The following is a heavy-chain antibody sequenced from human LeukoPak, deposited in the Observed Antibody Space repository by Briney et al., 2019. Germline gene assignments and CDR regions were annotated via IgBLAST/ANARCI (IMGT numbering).Heavy chain of an antibody. Sequence: ASVKVSCKASGYTFTGYYMHWVRQAPGQGLEWMGWINPNSGGTNYAQKFQGRVTMTRDTSTSTVYMELSSLRSEDTAVYYCARDRYDSSGFYDYWGQGTLVTVSS. V-gene: IGHV1-2*02. CDR3: ARDRYDSSGFYDY. CDR1: GYTFTGYY. J-gene: IGHJ4*02. CDR2: INPNSGGT. D-gene: IGHD3-22*01.